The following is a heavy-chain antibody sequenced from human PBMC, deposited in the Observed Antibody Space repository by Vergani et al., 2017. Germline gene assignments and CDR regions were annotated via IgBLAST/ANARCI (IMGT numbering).Heavy chain of an antibody. D-gene: IGHD2-2*02. CDR3: ARLGYCSSTSCYTAEADAFDI. CDR1: GFTFSSYA. J-gene: IGHJ3*02. V-gene: IGHV3-23*01. CDR2: ISGSGGST. Sequence: EVQLLESGGGLVQPGGSLRLSCAASGFTFSSYAMSWVRQAPGKGLEWVSAISGSGGSTYYADSVKGRFTISRDNSKNTLYLQMNSLRAEDTAMYYCARLGYCSSTSCYTAEADAFDIWGQGTMVTVSS.